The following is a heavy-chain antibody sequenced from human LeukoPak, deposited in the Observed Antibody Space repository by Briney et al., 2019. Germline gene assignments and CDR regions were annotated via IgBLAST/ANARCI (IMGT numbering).Heavy chain of an antibody. J-gene: IGHJ4*02. Sequence: SETLSLTCTVSGGSISSSSHYWGWIRQPPGKGLEWIGSIYYSGSTYYNPSLKSRVTISVDTSKNQFSLKLSSVTAADTAVYYCARHSSSGYYTHFDYWGQGTLVTVSS. V-gene: IGHV4-39*01. CDR3: ARHSSSGYYTHFDY. D-gene: IGHD3-22*01. CDR1: GGSISSSSHY. CDR2: IYYSGST.